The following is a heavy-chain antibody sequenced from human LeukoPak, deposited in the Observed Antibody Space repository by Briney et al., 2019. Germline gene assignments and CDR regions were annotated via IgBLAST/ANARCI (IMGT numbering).Heavy chain of an antibody. Sequence: SVKVSCKASGGTFSSYAISWVRQAPGQGLEWMGGIVPFFGTANYAQKFQGRVTIIADESTSTAYMELSSLRSEDTAVYYRASGRDGYIFDYWGQGTLVTVSS. D-gene: IGHD5-24*01. CDR3: ASGRDGYIFDY. J-gene: IGHJ4*02. CDR1: GGTFSSYA. V-gene: IGHV1-69*13. CDR2: IVPFFGTA.